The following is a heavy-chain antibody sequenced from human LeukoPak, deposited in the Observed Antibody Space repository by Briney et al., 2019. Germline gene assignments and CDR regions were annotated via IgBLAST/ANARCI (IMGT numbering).Heavy chain of an antibody. CDR1: GFTFSNYG. J-gene: IGHJ4*02. CDR2: ISYDGSNK. CDR3: AKDPTHYRVWDYYETIGLSY. D-gene: IGHD3-22*01. V-gene: IGHV3-30*18. Sequence: GGSLRLSCAASGFTFSNYGMHWVRQAPGKGLEWVALISYDGSNKYYADSVKGRFTISRDNSKNTLNLQMNSLRAEDTAVYYCAKDPTHYRVWDYYETIGLSYWGQGTLVTVSS.